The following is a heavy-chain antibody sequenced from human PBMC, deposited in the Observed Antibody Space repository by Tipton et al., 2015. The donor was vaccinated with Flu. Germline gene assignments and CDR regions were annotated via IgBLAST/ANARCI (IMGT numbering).Heavy chain of an antibody. D-gene: IGHD3-10*01. CDR1: GYSISSGYY. V-gene: IGHV4-38-2*02. Sequence: TLSLTCIVSGYSISSGYYWGWIRQPAGRGLEWFASIYHSGSTYYNPSLKSRVTISVDTFKNQFSLKLSSVTATDTAVYYWERAYGSGVHWFDTWGQGSLVTVSS. J-gene: IGHJ5*02. CDR3: ERAYGSGVHWFDT. CDR2: IYHSGST.